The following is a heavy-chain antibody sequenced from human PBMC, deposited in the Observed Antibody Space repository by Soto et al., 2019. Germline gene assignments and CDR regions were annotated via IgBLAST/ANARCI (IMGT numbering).Heavy chain of an antibody. J-gene: IGHJ6*02. CDR2: ISAYNGNT. Sequence: GASVKVCCKASGYTFTGYYRHWVRQAPGQGLERMGWISAYNGNTNYAQKLQGRVTMTTDTSTSTAYMELRSLRSDDTAVYYCARDLYSSSWYLSAHYYYGMDVWGQGTTVTVSS. CDR1: GYTFTGYY. CDR3: ARDLYSSSWYLSAHYYYGMDV. D-gene: IGHD6-13*01. V-gene: IGHV1-18*04.